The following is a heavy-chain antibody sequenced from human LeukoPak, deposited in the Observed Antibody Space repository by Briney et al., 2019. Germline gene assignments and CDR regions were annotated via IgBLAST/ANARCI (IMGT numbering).Heavy chain of an antibody. Sequence: SETLSLTCAVSGVSFDDYYWSWVRQTPGKGLEWIGEINHSGYTNDSPSLKSRVTLSIDTSRKQFSLNRRSVTVADTGIYYCTRMTAGHDYWGQGTLVTVSS. J-gene: IGHJ4*02. CDR3: TRMTAGHDY. CDR2: INHSGYT. CDR1: GVSFDDYY. D-gene: IGHD2-21*02. V-gene: IGHV4-34*01.